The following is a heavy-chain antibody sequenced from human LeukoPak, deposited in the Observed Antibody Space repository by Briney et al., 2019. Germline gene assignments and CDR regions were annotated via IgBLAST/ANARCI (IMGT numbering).Heavy chain of an antibody. CDR1: GGSISSSSYY. CDR2: IYYSGST. CDR3: ARDRCSSTSCRTSYYYYYYMDV. Sequence: SETLSLTCTVSGGSISSSSYYWGWIRQPPGKGLEWIGSIYYSGSTYYNPSLKSRVTISVDTSKNQFSLKLSSVTAADTAVYYCARDRCSSTSCRTSYYYYYYMDVWGQGTLVTVSS. D-gene: IGHD2-2*01. V-gene: IGHV4-39*02. J-gene: IGHJ6*03.